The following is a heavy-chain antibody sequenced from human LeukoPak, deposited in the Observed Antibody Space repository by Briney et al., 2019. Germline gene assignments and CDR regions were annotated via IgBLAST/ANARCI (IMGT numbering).Heavy chain of an antibody. D-gene: IGHD2-8*01. V-gene: IGHV3-30-3*01. J-gene: IGHJ4*02. CDR1: GFTFSSYA. Sequence: GGSLRLSCAASGFTFSSYAMHWVRQAPGKGLEWVAVISYDGSNKYYADSVKGRFTVSRDNAKKSLYLQLHGLKAEDSAVYYCVRDRFFSFDATNYYYFDYWGQGTLVTVSS. CDR3: VRDRFFSFDATNYYYFDY. CDR2: ISYDGSNK.